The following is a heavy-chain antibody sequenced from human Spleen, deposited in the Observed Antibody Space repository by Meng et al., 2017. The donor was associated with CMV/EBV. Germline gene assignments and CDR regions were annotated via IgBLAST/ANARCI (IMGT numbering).Heavy chain of an antibody. V-gene: IGHV3-30*04. D-gene: IGHD3-16*01. CDR3: ARDVATIGGEYYFDY. CDR1: GFTFSDYA. J-gene: IGHJ4*02. CDR2: ISYDGSNK. Sequence: GESLKISCAASGFTFSDYAMHWVRQAPGKGLEWVAVISYDGSNKYYADSVKGRFTISRDNSKNTLYLLMNSLRAEDTAVYYCARDVATIGGEYYFDYWGQGTLVTVSS.